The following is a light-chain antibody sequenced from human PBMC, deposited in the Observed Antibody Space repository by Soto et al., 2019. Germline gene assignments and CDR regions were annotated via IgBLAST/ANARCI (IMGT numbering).Light chain of an antibody. Sequence: DIQMTQSPSTLSASVEDRVSITCRASQSIVRWLAWYQQKPGKAPNLLIYDASILKSGVPSRFSGSGSGTEFSLTISSLQPDDFATYYCQQYSSHSTFGQGTKVDI. CDR2: DAS. V-gene: IGKV1-5*01. J-gene: IGKJ1*01. CDR1: QSIVRW. CDR3: QQYSSHST.